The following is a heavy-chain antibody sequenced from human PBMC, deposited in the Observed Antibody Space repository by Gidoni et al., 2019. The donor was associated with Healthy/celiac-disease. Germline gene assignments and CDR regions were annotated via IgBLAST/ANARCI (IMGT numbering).Heavy chain of an antibody. V-gene: IGHV3-23*01. CDR1: GFTFSSYA. D-gene: IGHD3-10*01. CDR3: AKEGSGSYFRSGDAFDI. J-gene: IGHJ3*02. CDR2: ISGSGGST. Sequence: EVQLLESGGGLVQPGGSLRLSCAASGFTFSSYAISWVRQAPGKGLEWVSAISGSGGSTYYADSVKGRFTISRDNSKNTLYLQMNSLRAEDTAVYYCAKEGSGSYFRSGDAFDIWGQGTMVTVSS.